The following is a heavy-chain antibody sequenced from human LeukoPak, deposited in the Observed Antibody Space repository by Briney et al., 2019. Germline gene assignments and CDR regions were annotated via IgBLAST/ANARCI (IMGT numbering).Heavy chain of an antibody. Sequence: ASVKVSCKASGYTFTSYDIIWVRQATGQGLEWMGWMNPNSGNTGYAQKFQGRVTMTRNTSISTAYMELSSLRSEDTAVYYCARYASIFSSWYYKSDYWGQGTLVTVSS. V-gene: IGHV1-8*01. CDR3: ARYASIFSSWYYKSDY. D-gene: IGHD6-13*01. CDR2: MNPNSGNT. J-gene: IGHJ4*02. CDR1: GYTFTSYD.